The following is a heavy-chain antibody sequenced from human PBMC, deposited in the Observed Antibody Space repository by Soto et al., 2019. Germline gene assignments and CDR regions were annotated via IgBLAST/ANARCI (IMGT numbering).Heavy chain of an antibody. CDR3: ARVSGSYYYGMDV. CDR2: IYYSGST. V-gene: IGHV4-59*12. CDR1: GGSISSYY. J-gene: IGHJ6*02. D-gene: IGHD3-10*01. Sequence: SETLSLTCTVTGGSISSYYWSWIRQPPGKELQYIGYIYYSGSTNYNPSLKSRVTISDDTSTNQFSLTLSSVTAADTAVYYCARVSGSYYYGMDVWGQGTLVTVSS.